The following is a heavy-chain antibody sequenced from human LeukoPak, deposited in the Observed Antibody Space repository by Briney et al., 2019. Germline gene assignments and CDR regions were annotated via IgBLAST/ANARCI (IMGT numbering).Heavy chain of an antibody. CDR1: GGSISSSNW. Sequence: SETLSLTCAVSGGSISSSNWWSWVRQPPGKGLEWIGEIYHSGSTNYNPSLKSRVTISVDKSKNQFSLKLSSVTAADTAVYYCARHHHMDEGVHYYMDVWGKGTTVTVSS. CDR2: IYHSGST. D-gene: IGHD2-21*01. CDR3: ARHHHMDEGVHYYMDV. J-gene: IGHJ6*03. V-gene: IGHV4-4*02.